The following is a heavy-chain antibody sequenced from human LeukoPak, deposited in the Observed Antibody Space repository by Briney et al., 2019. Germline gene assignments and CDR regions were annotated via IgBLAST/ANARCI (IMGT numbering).Heavy chain of an antibody. CDR1: GYTFTSYA. J-gene: IGHJ6*02. CDR2: ISTNTGNP. D-gene: IGHD6-13*01. V-gene: IGHV7-4-1*01. CDR3: ARTISSSWYFNYYYYYGMDV. Sequence: ASVKVSCKASGYTFTSYAMNWVRQAPGQGLEWMGWISTNTGNPTYAQGFPGRFVFSLDTSASTAYLQIRSLNAEDTAVYYCARTISSSWYFNYYYYYGMDVWGQGTTVTVSS.